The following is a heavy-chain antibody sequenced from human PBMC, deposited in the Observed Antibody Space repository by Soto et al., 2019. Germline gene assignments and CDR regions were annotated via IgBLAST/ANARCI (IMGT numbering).Heavy chain of an antibody. CDR2: ISWNSGSK. J-gene: IGHJ5*02. CDR3: AKDSTISAAGWFDP. CDR1: GFTFDDYA. V-gene: IGHV3-9*01. Sequence: PGGSLRLSCAASGFTFDDYAMHWVRQAPGKGLEWVSGISWNSGSKGYADSVKGRFTISRDNAKNSLYLQMDSLRAEDTALYYCAKDSTISAAGWFDPWGQGTLVTVSS. D-gene: IGHD6-13*01.